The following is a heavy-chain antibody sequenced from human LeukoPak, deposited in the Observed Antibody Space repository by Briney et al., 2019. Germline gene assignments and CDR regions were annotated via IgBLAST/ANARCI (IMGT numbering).Heavy chain of an antibody. V-gene: IGHV1-69*13. CDR3: ASRSGSGFDP. CDR1: GGTFSSYA. J-gene: IGHJ5*02. Sequence: ASVKVSCKASGGTFSSYAIIWVRQAPGQGLEWMGGIIPIFGTANYAQKFQGRVTITADESTSTASMELSSLRSEDTAVYYCASRSGSGFDPWGQGTLLTVSS. CDR2: IIPIFGTA. D-gene: IGHD2-15*01.